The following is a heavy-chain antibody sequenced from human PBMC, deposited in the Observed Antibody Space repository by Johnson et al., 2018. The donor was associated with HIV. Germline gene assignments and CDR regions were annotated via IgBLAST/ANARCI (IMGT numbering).Heavy chain of an antibody. D-gene: IGHD2-8*01. CDR3: ARDGNAGYCTNGVCYNDAYDI. Sequence: VQLVESGGGVVQPGGSLRLSCAASGFTVSSNYMSWVRQAPGQGLEWVSLIYSGGNTYYADSIKGRFTLSRDNSKNTLYLQMNNVRAEDTAVYYCARDGNAGYCTNGVCYNDAYDIWGQGVMVTVSS. V-gene: IGHV3-66*01. CDR2: IYSGGNT. J-gene: IGHJ3*02. CDR1: GFTVSSNY.